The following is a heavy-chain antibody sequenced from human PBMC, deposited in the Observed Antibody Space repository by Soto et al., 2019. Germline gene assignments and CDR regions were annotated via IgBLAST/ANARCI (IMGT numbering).Heavy chain of an antibody. Sequence: QVQLVQSGAEMKKPGASVKVSCKASGYTFTSYGISWVRQAPGQGLEWMGWISAYNGNTNYAQRLQGRVTMTTETSRSRAYRELRSLRSDDTAVYYCARVHLGELSLCDYWGQGTPVTVSS. CDR2: ISAYNGNT. CDR3: ARVHLGELSLCDY. D-gene: IGHD3-16*02. CDR1: GYTFTSYG. J-gene: IGHJ4*02. V-gene: IGHV1-18*01.